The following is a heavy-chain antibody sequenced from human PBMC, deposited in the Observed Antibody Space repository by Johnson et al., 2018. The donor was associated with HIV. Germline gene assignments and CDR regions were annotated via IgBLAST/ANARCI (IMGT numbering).Heavy chain of an antibody. J-gene: IGHJ3*02. CDR3: ATDEDALDI. V-gene: IGHV3-23*04. CDR2: ISGSGDNT. CDR1: GFTFSSYA. Sequence: VQLVESGGGLVQAGESLGLSCAASGFTFSSYAMNWVRQAPGKGLEWVSLISGSGDNTHYADSVKGRFTISRDNSKNTLYLQMNSLKPEDTAVYYCATDEDALDIWGQGTMVTVSS.